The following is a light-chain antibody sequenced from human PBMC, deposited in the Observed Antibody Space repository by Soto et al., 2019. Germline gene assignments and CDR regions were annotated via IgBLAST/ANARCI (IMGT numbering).Light chain of an antibody. V-gene: IGKV3D-20*02. CDR2: DAS. Sequence: EIVMTQSPATLSVSPGERATLSCRASQTVRNNYLAWYQQKPGQAPRLLIYDASSRATGIPDRFSGSGSGTDFTLTISSLEPEDSAVYYCQQRSNWPPGNNFGQGTRLEI. CDR3: QQRSNWPPGNN. J-gene: IGKJ5*01. CDR1: QTVRNNY.